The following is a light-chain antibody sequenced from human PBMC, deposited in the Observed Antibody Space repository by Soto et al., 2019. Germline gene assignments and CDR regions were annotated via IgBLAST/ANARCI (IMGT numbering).Light chain of an antibody. Sequence: EILLTQSPATLSLSPGERVTLSCRASQSVSSYLAWYQQKPGQAPRLLIYDASNRATGIPARFSGSGSGTDFPLTIGSLEPEDFAVYYCQQRSNWPSLTFGGGTKVEIK. CDR1: QSVSSY. CDR2: DAS. V-gene: IGKV3-11*01. CDR3: QQRSNWPSLT. J-gene: IGKJ4*01.